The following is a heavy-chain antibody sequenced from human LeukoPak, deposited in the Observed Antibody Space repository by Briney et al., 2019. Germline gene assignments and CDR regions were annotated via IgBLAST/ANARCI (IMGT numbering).Heavy chain of an antibody. CDR2: IYYSGST. V-gene: IGHV4-39*01. CDR1: GGSISSSSYY. J-gene: IGHJ4*02. D-gene: IGHD2-2*01. CDR3: ARFVVVPAAKVFDY. Sequence: SETLSLTCTVSGGSISSSSYYWGWIRQPPGKGLEWIGSIYYSGSTYYNPSLKSRVTISVDTSRNQFSLKLSSVTAADTAVYYCARFVVVPAAKVFDYWGQGTLVTVSS.